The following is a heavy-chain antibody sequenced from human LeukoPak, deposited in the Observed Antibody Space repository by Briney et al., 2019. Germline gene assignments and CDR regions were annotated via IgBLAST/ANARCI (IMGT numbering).Heavy chain of an antibody. CDR3: ARDCSSSCSPYYGMDV. V-gene: IGHV3-53*01. Sequence: GGSLRLSCAASGFTVSSNYMSWVRQAPGKGLAWVSIIHSGGTTNYVDSVKGRFTISRDNSRNTLYLQMNSLRAEDTAVYYCARDCSSSCSPYYGMDVWGQGTTVTVSS. CDR1: GFTVSSNY. J-gene: IGHJ6*02. D-gene: IGHD2-2*01. CDR2: IHSGGTT.